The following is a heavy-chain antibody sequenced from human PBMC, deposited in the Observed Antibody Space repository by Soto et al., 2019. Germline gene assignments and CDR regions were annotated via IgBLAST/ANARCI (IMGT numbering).Heavy chain of an antibody. V-gene: IGHV2-5*02. CDR2: IYWDDDK. D-gene: IGHD3-3*01. Sequence: QITLKESGPTLVKPTQTLTLTCTFSGFSLSTSGVGVGWIRQPPGKALEWLALIYWDDDKRYSPSLKSRLTITKDTSKNQVVLTMTNMDPVDTATYDCAHSLTYHFWSGYYSDYWGQGTLVTVSS. CDR1: GFSLSTSGVG. J-gene: IGHJ4*02. CDR3: AHSLTYHFWSGYYSDY.